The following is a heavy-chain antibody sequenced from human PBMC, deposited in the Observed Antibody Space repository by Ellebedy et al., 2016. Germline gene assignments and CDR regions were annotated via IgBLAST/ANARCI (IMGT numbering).Heavy chain of an antibody. V-gene: IGHV4-34*01. CDR1: GGSFSDYY. CDR2: INHSGST. Sequence: GSLRLXXAVYGGSFSDYYWSWIRQPPGKGLEWIGEINHSGSTNYNPSLKSRVTISVDTSKSQFSLKLTSVTAADTAVYYCARRAAARSGYDWGPLDPWGQGTLVTVSS. D-gene: IGHD5-12*01. CDR3: ARRAAARSGYDWGPLDP. J-gene: IGHJ5*02.